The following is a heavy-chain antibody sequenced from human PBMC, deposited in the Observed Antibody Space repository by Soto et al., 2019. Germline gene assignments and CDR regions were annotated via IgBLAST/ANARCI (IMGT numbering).Heavy chain of an antibody. CDR3: TRDLYDSSGYYYVRSRYYYYGMDV. CDR1: GFTFGDYA. J-gene: IGHJ6*02. D-gene: IGHD3-22*01. V-gene: IGHV3-49*03. Sequence: GGSLRLSCTASGFTFGDYAMSWFRQAPGKGLEWVGFIRSKAYGGTTEYAASVKGRFTISRDDSKSIAYLQMNSLKTEDTAVYYCTRDLYDSSGYYYVRSRYYYYGMDVWGQGTTVTVSS. CDR2: IRSKAYGGTT.